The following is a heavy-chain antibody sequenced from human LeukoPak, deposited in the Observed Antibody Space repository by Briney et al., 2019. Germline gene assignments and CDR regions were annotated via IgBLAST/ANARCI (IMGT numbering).Heavy chain of an antibody. CDR2: ISSSSSYI. CDR1: GFTFSSYT. Sequence: GGSLTLSCAASGFTFSSYTMTWVRQAPGKGLEWVSSISSSSSYIYYADAVKGRFTISRDNAKNSLYLQINSLRAEDTAVYYCAGVGLDRRGYSGYEAFDYWGQGTLVTVSS. V-gene: IGHV3-21*01. D-gene: IGHD5-12*01. CDR3: AGVGLDRRGYSGYEAFDY. J-gene: IGHJ4*02.